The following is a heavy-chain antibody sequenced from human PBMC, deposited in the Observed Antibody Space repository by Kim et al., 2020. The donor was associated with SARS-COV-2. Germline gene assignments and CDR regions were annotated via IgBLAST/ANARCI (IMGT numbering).Heavy chain of an antibody. J-gene: IGHJ6*02. V-gene: IGHV3-7*04. D-gene: IGHD3-9*01. Sequence: EKYYVYSVKGRFTISRDTAKNSLFLQMNSLRADDTAVYYCARLTYYYGMDVWGQGTTVTVSS. CDR3: ARLTYYYGMDV. CDR2: EK.